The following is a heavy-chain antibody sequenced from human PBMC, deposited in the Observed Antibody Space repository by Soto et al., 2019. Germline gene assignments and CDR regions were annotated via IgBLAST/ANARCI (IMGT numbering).Heavy chain of an antibody. CDR3: ARDSEAGSYYDFWSGHPLGGGGMDV. J-gene: IGHJ6*04. Sequence: GASVKVSCKASGYTFTSYGISWVRQAPGRGLEWMGWISAYNGNTNYAQKLQGRVTMTTDTSTSTAYMELRSLRSDDTAVYYCARDSEAGSYYDFWSGHPLGGGGMDVWGKGTTVPVSS. D-gene: IGHD3-3*01. CDR2: ISAYNGNT. V-gene: IGHV1-18*01. CDR1: GYTFTSYG.